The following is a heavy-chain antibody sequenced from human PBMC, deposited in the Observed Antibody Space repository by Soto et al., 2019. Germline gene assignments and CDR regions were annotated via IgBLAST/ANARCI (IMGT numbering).Heavy chain of an antibody. CDR1: GYTFTDLY. J-gene: IGHJ4*02. D-gene: IGHD3-10*01. Sequence: ASVKVSCKPSGYTFTDLYIHWVRQAPGLGLEWMGWIDPNSGDSRKTQKFQGSLTMTRDTSTGAVYMELSSLRSDDTAVYYCARDNYGTLDYWGQGTLVTVYS. CDR2: IDPNSGDS. V-gene: IGHV1-2*02. CDR3: ARDNYGTLDY.